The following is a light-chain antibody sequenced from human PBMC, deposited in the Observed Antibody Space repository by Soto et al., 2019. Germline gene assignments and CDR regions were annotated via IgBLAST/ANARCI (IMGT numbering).Light chain of an antibody. V-gene: IGKV1-5*03. CDR1: QSVSHW. J-gene: IGKJ1*01. Sequence: EILLTQSASTLSASVGERAIITCRASQSVSHWLAWYQQKPGKAPRLLIYKSSTIPSGVPSRFSGSRSGTEFTLTISSLQTDDFAIYYCQQYNTFSWTFGQGTKVDI. CDR2: KSS. CDR3: QQYNTFSWT.